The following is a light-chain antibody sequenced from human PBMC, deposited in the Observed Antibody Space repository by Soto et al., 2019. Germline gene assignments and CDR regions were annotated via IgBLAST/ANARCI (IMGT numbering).Light chain of an antibody. Sequence: DIVLTQSPGTLSLSPGDRATLSCRASQGVSTNYVAWYQQKPDQSPRLLIYGASSRAAGIPDRFSGSGSGTDFTLTISRVEPEDFAVFYCHQYGHSPYTFGQGTKLEIK. V-gene: IGKV3-20*01. CDR2: GAS. CDR1: QGVSTNY. J-gene: IGKJ2*01. CDR3: HQYGHSPYT.